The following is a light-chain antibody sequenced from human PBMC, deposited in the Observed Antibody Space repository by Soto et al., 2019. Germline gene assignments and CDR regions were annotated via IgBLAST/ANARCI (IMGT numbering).Light chain of an antibody. CDR1: QTVFYTSNVKNY. J-gene: IGKJ2*01. CDR2: WAS. Sequence: DIVLTQSPASLTVSLGEGATIECKSSQTVFYTSNVKNYLSWFQQKPGQPPKLLIYWASTRASGVPERFSSSGSETHFTLTINNVQAEDVASYFCQQSYTTPYTFGQGTKLDI. V-gene: IGKV4-1*01. CDR3: QQSYTTPYT.